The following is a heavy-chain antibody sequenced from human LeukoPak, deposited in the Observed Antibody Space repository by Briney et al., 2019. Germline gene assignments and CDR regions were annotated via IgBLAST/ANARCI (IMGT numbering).Heavy chain of an antibody. V-gene: IGHV3-33*01. CDR3: ARGGVYYDRRVDY. J-gene: IGHJ4*02. CDR1: GFTFSSYG. CDR2: IWYDGSNK. D-gene: IGHD3-22*01. Sequence: GRSLRLSCAASGFTFSSYGMHWVRQAPGKGLEWVAVIWYDGSNKYYADSVKGRFTISRDNSKNTLYLQMNSLRAEDTAVYYCARGGVYYDRRVDYWGQGTLVTVSS.